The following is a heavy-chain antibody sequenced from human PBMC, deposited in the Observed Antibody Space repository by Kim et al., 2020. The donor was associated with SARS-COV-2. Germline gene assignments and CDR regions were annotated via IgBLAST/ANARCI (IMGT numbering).Heavy chain of an antibody. CDR3: ARGGDSSSWYDINFDY. D-gene: IGHD6-13*01. J-gene: IGHJ4*02. V-gene: IGHV4-30-2*05. Sequence: SLKSRVTISVDTSKNQFSLKLSAVTAADTAVYYCARGGDSSSWYDINFDYWGQGTLVTVSS.